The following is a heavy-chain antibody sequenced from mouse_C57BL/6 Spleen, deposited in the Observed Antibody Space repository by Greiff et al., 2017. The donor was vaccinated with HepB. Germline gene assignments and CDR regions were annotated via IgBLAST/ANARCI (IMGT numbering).Heavy chain of an antibody. J-gene: IGHJ2*01. CDR3: ARYGNGSSYFDY. V-gene: IGHV1-61*01. CDR1: GYTFTSYW. Sequence: QVQLQQPGAELVRPGSSVKLSCKASGYTFTSYWMDWVKQRPGQGLEWIGNIYPSDSETHYNQKFKDKATLTVDKSSSTAYMQLSSLTSEDSAVYDCARYGNGSSYFDYWGQGTTLTVSS. D-gene: IGHD1-1*01. CDR2: IYPSDSET.